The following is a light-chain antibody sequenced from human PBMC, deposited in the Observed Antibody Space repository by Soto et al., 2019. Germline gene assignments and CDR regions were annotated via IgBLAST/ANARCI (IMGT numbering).Light chain of an antibody. CDR3: QQYNSYLT. Sequence: AIQLTQSPSSLSASVGDRVTITCRASQGISSALAWYQQKPGKAPKLLIYDASSLESGVPSRFSGSGYGTEFNLTISSLQVDDFARYDDQQYNSYLTFSGGTKVEIK. V-gene: IGKV1-13*02. CDR2: DAS. J-gene: IGKJ4*01. CDR1: QGISSA.